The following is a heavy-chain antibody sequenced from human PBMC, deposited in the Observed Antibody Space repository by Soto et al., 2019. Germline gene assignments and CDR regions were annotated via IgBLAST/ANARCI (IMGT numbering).Heavy chain of an antibody. Sequence: GASVKVSCKASGGTFSSYAISWVRQAPGQGLEWMGGIIPIFGTANYAQKFQGRVTITADESTSTAYMELSSLRSEDTAVYYCAKQVYSSSWYLFDYWGQGTLVTVSS. CDR2: IIPIFGTA. CDR3: AKQVYSSSWYLFDY. CDR1: GGTFSSYA. D-gene: IGHD6-13*01. V-gene: IGHV1-69*13. J-gene: IGHJ4*02.